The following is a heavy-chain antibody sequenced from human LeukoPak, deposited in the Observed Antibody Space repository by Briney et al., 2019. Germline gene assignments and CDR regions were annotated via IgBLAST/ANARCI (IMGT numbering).Heavy chain of an antibody. CDR2: ISYDGSNK. D-gene: IGHD4-23*01. V-gene: IGHV3-30-3*01. CDR1: GFTFSSYG. J-gene: IGHJ4*02. CDR3: TRGTNDYGGIERKKPFDY. Sequence: TGGSLRLSCAASGFTFSSYGMHWVRPAPGKGLEWVAVISYDGSNKYYVDSVKGRFTISRDNSKNTLYLQMSSLRAEDTAVYYCTRGTNDYGGIERKKPFDYWGQGTLVTVSS.